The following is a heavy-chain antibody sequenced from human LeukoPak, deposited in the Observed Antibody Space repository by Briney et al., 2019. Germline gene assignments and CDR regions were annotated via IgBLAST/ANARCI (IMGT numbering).Heavy chain of an antibody. V-gene: IGHV4-30-4*08. CDR1: GGSISSGDYY. D-gene: IGHD2-8*01. Sequence: SETLSLTCTVSGGSISSGDYYWSWIRQPPGKGLEWIGYIYYSGSTYYNPSLKSRVTISVDTSKSQFSLKLSSVTAADTAVYYCARSYCTNGVCYFYYFDYWGQGTLVTVSS. CDR3: ARSYCTNGVCYFYYFDY. J-gene: IGHJ4*02. CDR2: IYYSGST.